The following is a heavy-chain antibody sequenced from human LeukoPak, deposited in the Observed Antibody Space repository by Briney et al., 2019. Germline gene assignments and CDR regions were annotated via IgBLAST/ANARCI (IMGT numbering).Heavy chain of an antibody. V-gene: IGHV3-48*03. CDR3: ARLRGFTYFDY. Sequence: PGGSLTLSCAASGFTFSSYEMNWVRHAPGKGLEWVSYISTSGSTIYYAHSVKGRLSISRDNAKNSLYLQMNSLRAEDTAVYYCARLRGFTYFDYWGQGTLVTVSS. J-gene: IGHJ4*02. CDR1: GFTFSSYE. D-gene: IGHD3-10*01. CDR2: ISTSGSTI.